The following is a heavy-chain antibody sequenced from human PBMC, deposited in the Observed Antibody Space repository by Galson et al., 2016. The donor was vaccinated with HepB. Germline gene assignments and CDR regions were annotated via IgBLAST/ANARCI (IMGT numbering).Heavy chain of an antibody. D-gene: IGHD3-22*01. CDR1: GGSISRSNW. V-gene: IGHV4-4*02. J-gene: IGHJ2*01. Sequence: SETLSLTCDVSGGSISRSNWKSWVRQIPGKGLEWIGQIYHSGTTNYNPSLKSRVTMSVDKSNKQFSLNLRSVTAADTAVYYCASYYDNDYRYFDLWGRGTLVTVSS. CDR3: ASYYDNDYRYFDL. CDR2: IYHSGTT.